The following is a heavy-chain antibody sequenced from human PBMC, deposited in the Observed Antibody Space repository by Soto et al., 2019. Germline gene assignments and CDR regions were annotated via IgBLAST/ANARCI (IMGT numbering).Heavy chain of an antibody. CDR2: IWHSGYT. D-gene: IGHD2-15*01. J-gene: IGHJ5*02. V-gene: IGHV4-4*02. Sequence: QVQLRESGPGLVKPSGTLSLTCGVSGGSITSRNWWRWVRQPPGKGLEWIGDIWHSGYTNFHPSLQGRVAMSLDESRNAFPWHLTSVPAADTAMYYWAKGGGRAVVAFAPCAQGALVIVSS. CDR1: GGSITSRNW. CDR3: AKGGGRAVVAFAP.